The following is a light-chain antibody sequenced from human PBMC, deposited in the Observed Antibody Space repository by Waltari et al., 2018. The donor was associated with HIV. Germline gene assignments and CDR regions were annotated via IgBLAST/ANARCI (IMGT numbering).Light chain of an antibody. J-gene: IGLJ2*01. Sequence: QSALTQPASVSGSPGQSITISCTGTSSDVGGYNYVSWYQQHPGKAPKLMIYEVSNRTSGVSNRFSGSKAANTASLTISGLQAEDEADYYCSSYTSSSTLVVFGGGTKLTVL. CDR2: EVS. CDR3: SSYTSSSTLVV. CDR1: SSDVGGYNY. V-gene: IGLV2-14*01.